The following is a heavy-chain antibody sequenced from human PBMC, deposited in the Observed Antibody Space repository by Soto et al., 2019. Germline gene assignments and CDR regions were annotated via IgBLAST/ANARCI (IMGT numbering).Heavy chain of an antibody. V-gene: IGHV3-23*01. D-gene: IGHD2-15*01. J-gene: IGHJ4*02. CDR3: AKYDDPRCVVVAAPFDY. CDR2: ISGSGGST. CDR1: GFTFSSYA. Sequence: EVQLLESGGGLVQPGGSLRLSCAASGFTFSSYAMSWVRQAPGKGVEWVSAISGSGGSTYYADTVKGRFTSSRDNSNNTLYLQMNSLRAEDTAVYYCAKYDDPRCVVVAAPFDYWGQGTLVTLSS.